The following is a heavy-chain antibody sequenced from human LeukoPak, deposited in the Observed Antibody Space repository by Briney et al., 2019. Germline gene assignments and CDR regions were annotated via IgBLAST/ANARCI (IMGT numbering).Heavy chain of an antibody. CDR2: ISWRNIDI. V-gene: IGHV3-21*01. CDR1: GFALKSYS. D-gene: IGHD6-13*01. Sequence: GGSLRLSCAGSGFALKSYSLTWVRQAPGKRLEWVSSISWRNIDIEYADSVKGRFTISRDNDKKSLYLQMNSLRVEDTAVYYCARVYSSTWYSGYLHMDVWGKGTTVTVSS. CDR3: ARVYSSTWYSGYLHMDV. J-gene: IGHJ6*03.